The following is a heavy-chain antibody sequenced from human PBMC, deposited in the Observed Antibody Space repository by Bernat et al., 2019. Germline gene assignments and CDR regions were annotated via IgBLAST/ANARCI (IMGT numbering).Heavy chain of an antibody. V-gene: IGHV4-30-4*01. CDR1: GGSISSGDYY. CDR2: IYYSGST. J-gene: IGHJ6*02. CDR3: ARDGAVVTPYYYYGMDV. Sequence: QVQLQESGPGLVKPSQTLSLTCTVSGGSISSGDYYWSWIRQPPGKGLEWIGYIYYSGSTYYNPSLKSRVTISVDTSKNQFSLKLSSVTATDTAVYYCARDGAVVTPYYYYGMDVWGQGTTLTVSS. D-gene: IGHD4-23*01.